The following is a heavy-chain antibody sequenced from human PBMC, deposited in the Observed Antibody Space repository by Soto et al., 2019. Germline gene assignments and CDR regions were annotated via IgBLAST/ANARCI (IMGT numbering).Heavy chain of an antibody. CDR2: ISWNSGSI. Sequence: TVGSLRLSCAASGFTFDDYAMHWVRQAPGKGLEWVSGISWNSGSIGYADSVKGRFTISRDNAKNSLYLQMNSLRAEDTALYYCAKDSSSSWYYFDYWGQGTLVTVSS. D-gene: IGHD6-13*01. CDR3: AKDSSSSWYYFDY. V-gene: IGHV3-9*01. J-gene: IGHJ4*02. CDR1: GFTFDDYA.